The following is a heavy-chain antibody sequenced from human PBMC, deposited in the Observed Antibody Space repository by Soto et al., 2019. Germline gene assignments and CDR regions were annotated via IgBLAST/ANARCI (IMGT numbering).Heavy chain of an antibody. CDR3: ARVFGDHVRYFDY. D-gene: IGHD2-21*02. CDR2: IYYSGST. Sequence: SETLSLTCTVPGGSITRGGYYWSWIRQHPGKGLEWIGYIYYSGSTYYNPSLKSRVTISVDTPKNQFSLKLSSVTAADTAVYYCARVFGDHVRYFDYWGQGTLVTVSS. CDR1: GGSITRGGYY. J-gene: IGHJ4*02. V-gene: IGHV4-31*02.